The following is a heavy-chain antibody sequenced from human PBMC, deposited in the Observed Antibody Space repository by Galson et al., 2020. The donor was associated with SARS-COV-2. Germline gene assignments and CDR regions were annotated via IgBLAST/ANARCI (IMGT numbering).Heavy chain of an antibody. CDR2: IRTKGEGGTT. J-gene: IGHJ4*02. Sequence: GESLKISCAASGFTSSNAWMNWVRQAPGKGLEWVGLIRTKGEGGTTDHAASVKGRFTVSRDDSRNTLYLQMNGLTTEDSAVYYCTTGYGAAGHDGDWGRGTLVIVSS. D-gene: IGHD5-18*01. CDR1: GFTSSNAW. V-gene: IGHV3-15*07. CDR3: TTGYGAAGHDGD.